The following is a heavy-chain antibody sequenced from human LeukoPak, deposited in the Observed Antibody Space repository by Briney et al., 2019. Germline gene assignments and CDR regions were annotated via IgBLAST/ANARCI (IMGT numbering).Heavy chain of an antibody. J-gene: IGHJ4*02. CDR1: GFTVGSND. CDR3: AGSVITIFEGLEY. CDR2: IYSGGST. V-gene: IGHV3-66*02. Sequence: PGRSLSRSGAASGFTVGSNDLSWVRQAPWKGLEWVSVIYSGGSTYYADSVKGRFPIYRDNSKDTRYLQMNSLRTEDTAVYYCAGSVITIFEGLEYWGQGTLVTVSS. D-gene: IGHD3-3*01.